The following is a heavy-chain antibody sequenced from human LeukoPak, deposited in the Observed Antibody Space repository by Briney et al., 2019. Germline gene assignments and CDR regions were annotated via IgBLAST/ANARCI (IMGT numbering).Heavy chain of an antibody. J-gene: IGHJ6*02. CDR1: GGSISGYY. Sequence: PSETLSLTCTVSGGSISGYYWTWIRQPPGKGLEWIAYIYYSGSTNYNPSLKSRVTISVDTSKNQFSLKLSSVTAADTAVYYCARRNYYYYGMDVWGQGTTVTVSS. V-gene: IGHV4-59*08. CDR3: ARRNYYYYGMDV. CDR2: IYYSGST.